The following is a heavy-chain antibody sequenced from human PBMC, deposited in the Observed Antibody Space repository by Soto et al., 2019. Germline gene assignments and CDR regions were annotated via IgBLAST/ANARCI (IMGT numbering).Heavy chain of an antibody. CDR1: GGSISSSSYY. V-gene: IGHV4-61*01. J-gene: IGHJ3*02. D-gene: IGHD1-26*01. Sequence: SETLSLTCTVSGGSISSSSYYWSWIRQPPGKGLEWIGYIYYSGSTNYNPSLKSRVTISVDTSKNQFSLKLSSVTAADTAVYYCASTPNSGSYLGAFDIWGQGTMVTVSS. CDR2: IYYSGST. CDR3: ASTPNSGSYLGAFDI.